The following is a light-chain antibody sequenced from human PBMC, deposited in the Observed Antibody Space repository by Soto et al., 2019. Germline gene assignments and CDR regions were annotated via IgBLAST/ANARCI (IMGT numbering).Light chain of an antibody. CDR2: GAS. Sequence: EIVMTQSPATLSVSPGERATLSCRASQSVSSNLAWYQQKPGQPPRLVIYGASTSATGVPARFSGSGSGTEFTPTISSLQSEDFAVYYCQQYNDWPPITFGQGTRLEIK. CDR1: QSVSSN. CDR3: QQYNDWPPIT. V-gene: IGKV3-15*01. J-gene: IGKJ5*01.